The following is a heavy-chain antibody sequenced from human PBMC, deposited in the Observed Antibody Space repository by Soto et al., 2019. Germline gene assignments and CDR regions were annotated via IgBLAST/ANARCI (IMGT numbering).Heavy chain of an antibody. CDR3: ARERMVLGVISYYGMDV. CDR1: GGTFSSYA. V-gene: IGHV1-69*13. Sequence: SVKVSCKASGGTFSSYAISWVRQAPGQGLEWMGGIIPIFGTANYAQKFQGRVTITADESTSTAYMELSSLRSEDTAVYYCARERMVLGVISYYGMDVWGQGTTVTVSS. CDR2: IIPIFGTA. D-gene: IGHD3-10*01. J-gene: IGHJ6*02.